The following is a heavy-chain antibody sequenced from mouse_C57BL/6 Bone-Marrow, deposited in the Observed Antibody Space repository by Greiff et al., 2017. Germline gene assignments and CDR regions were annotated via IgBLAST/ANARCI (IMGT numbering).Heavy chain of an antibody. CDR1: GFTFSSYG. CDR2: ISSGGSYT. CDR3: ARKGLENFTF. D-gene: IGHD2-12*01. Sequence: EVKLMESGGDLVKPGGSLKLSCAASGFTFSSYGMSWVRQTPDKRLEWVATISSGGSYTYSPDSVKGRFTISRDNAKNTLYLQMSSLKSEDTAMYYCARKGLENFTFWGQGTTLTVSS. J-gene: IGHJ2*01. V-gene: IGHV5-6*01.